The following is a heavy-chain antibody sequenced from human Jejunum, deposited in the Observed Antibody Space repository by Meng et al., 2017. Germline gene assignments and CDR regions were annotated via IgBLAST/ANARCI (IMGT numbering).Heavy chain of an antibody. CDR1: GGSVSRAGYQ. Sequence: QVPLQESGPGLVRPSETLSLICTVSGGSVSRAGYQWGWIRQPPGKGLEWIGYASTNYNPSLKSRVTISLDTSRNQFSLSLSSVTAADTAVYYCARDHVGSLDYWGQGILVTVSS. J-gene: IGHJ4*02. CDR2: AST. V-gene: IGHV4-61*08. D-gene: IGHD1-26*01. CDR3: ARDHVGSLDY.